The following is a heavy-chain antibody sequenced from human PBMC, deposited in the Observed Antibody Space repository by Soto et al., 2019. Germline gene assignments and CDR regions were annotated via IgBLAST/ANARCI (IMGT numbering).Heavy chain of an antibody. CDR2: IQHSGST. CDR3: ARSFGWYAIDQ. V-gene: IGHV4-4*02. CDR1: SASILSEQR. J-gene: IGHJ4*02. Sequence: QMQLQESGPGLVKPSETLSLTCAVSSASILSEQRWSCVRQPPGKGLEWIGEIQHSGSTNNNPSLRGRVTMSVYKSKNQFSLNLNSVTAADTAVYYCARSFGWYAIDQWGLWTLVIVSS. D-gene: IGHD6-19*01.